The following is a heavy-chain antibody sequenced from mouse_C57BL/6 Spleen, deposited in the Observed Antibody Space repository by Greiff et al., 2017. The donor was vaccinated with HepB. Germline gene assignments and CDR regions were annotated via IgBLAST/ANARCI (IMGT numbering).Heavy chain of an antibody. V-gene: IGHV1-82*01. J-gene: IGHJ2*01. D-gene: IGHD3-2*02. Sequence: VQLQQSGPELVKPGASVKISCKASGYAFSSSWMNWVKQRPGKGLEWIGRIYPGDGDTNYNGKFKGKATLTADKSSSTAYMQLSSLTSEDSAVYFGARDSAQATYYFDYWGQGTTLTVSS. CDR1: GYAFSSSW. CDR3: ARDSAQATYYFDY. CDR2: IYPGDGDT.